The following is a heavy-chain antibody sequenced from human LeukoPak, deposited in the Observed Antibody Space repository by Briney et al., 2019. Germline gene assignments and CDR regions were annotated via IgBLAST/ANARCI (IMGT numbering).Heavy chain of an antibody. V-gene: IGHV3-23*01. CDR2: ISGSDGGA. Sequence: GGSLRLSCAASGFTFCANAMSWVRQAPGKGLEWVSAISGSDGGAHYSDSVKGRFTISRDNSKNTLFLQMSSLRAEDTAIYYCAKNVALGYCSSTSCPIDPWGQGTLVTVSS. J-gene: IGHJ5*02. CDR3: AKNVALGYCSSTSCPIDP. D-gene: IGHD2-2*01. CDR1: GFTFCANA.